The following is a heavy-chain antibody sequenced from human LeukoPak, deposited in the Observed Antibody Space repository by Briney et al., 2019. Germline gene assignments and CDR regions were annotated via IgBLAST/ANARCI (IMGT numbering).Heavy chain of an antibody. CDR2: INPSGGST. D-gene: IGHD4-11*01. J-gene: IGHJ6*03. V-gene: IGHV1-46*01. Sequence: ASVKVSCKASGYTFTSYYMHWVRQAPGQGLEWMGIINPSGGSTSYAQKFQGRVTMTRDTSTSTVYMELSSLRSEDTAVYYCAMDGYSNARTDYYYYMDVWGKGTTVTVSS. CDR3: AMDGYSNARTDYYYYMDV. CDR1: GYTFTSYY.